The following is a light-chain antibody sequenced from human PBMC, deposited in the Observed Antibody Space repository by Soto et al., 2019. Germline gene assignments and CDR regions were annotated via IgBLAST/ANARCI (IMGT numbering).Light chain of an antibody. Sequence: QSALTQSRSVSGSPGQSVTISCTGTSSDVGGYNFVSWYQQYPGKAPKLIIYDVTKRPSGVPDRFSGSKSGSSASLAISGLRSEDEADYYCAAWDDSLRGWVFGGGTKLTVL. CDR1: SSDVGGYNF. CDR2: DVT. V-gene: IGLV2-11*01. CDR3: AAWDDSLRGWV. J-gene: IGLJ3*02.